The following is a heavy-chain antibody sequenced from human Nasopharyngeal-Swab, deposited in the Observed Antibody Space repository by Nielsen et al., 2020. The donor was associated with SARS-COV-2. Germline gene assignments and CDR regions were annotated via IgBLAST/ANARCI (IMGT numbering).Heavy chain of an antibody. D-gene: IGHD3-10*01. CDR2: INHSGST. Sequence: SETLSLTCAVYGGSFSGYYWSWIRQPPGKGLEWIGEINHSGSTNYNPSFKSRVTISVDTSKNQFSLKLSSVTAADTAVYYCARVAEFYYGSGSHYWYFDLWGRGTLVTVSS. CDR1: GGSFSGYY. V-gene: IGHV4-34*01. J-gene: IGHJ2*01. CDR3: ARVAEFYYGSGSHYWYFDL.